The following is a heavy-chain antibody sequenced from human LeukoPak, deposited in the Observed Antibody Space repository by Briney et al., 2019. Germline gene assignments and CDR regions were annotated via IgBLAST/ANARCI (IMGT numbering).Heavy chain of an antibody. J-gene: IGHJ4*02. CDR2: ISGSGGST. D-gene: IGHD6-19*01. V-gene: IGHV3-23*01. CDR3: AKDFFAYSSGWVPWYFDY. Sequence: GGSLRLSCAASGFTFSSYAMSWVRQAPGKGLEWVSAISGSGGSTYYADSVKGRFTISRDNSKNTLYLQMNSLRAEDTAVYYCAKDFFAYSSGWVPWYFDYWGQGTLVTVSS. CDR1: GFTFSSYA.